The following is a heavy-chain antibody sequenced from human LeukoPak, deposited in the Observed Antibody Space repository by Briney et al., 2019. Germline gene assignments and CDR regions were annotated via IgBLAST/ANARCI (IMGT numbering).Heavy chain of an antibody. CDR1: GASISSYY. CDR3: ARDSGTTGEVKFDP. CDR2: IYVSGST. D-gene: IGHD1-7*01. V-gene: IGHV4-4*07. Sequence: SETLSLTCTVSGASISSYYWSWIRQPAGTGLEWIGRIYVSGSTTYNPSLESRVTMSLDTSKNQISLKVSSVTAADTAVYYCARDSGTTGEVKFDPWGQGTLVTVSS. J-gene: IGHJ5*02.